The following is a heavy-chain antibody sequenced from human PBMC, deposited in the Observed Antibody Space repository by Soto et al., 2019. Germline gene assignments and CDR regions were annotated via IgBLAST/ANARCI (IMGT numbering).Heavy chain of an antibody. CDR3: ARGGHCSGGSCYRDAFDI. V-gene: IGHV4-31*03. Sequence: QVRLQESGPGLVKPSQTLSLTCTVSGGSISSGGYYWSWIRQHPGKGLEWIGYIYYSGSTYYNPSLKSRVTISVDTSKNQFSLKLSSVTAADTAVYYCARGGHCSGGSCYRDAFDIWGQGTMVTVSS. D-gene: IGHD2-15*01. J-gene: IGHJ3*02. CDR1: GGSISSGGYY. CDR2: IYYSGST.